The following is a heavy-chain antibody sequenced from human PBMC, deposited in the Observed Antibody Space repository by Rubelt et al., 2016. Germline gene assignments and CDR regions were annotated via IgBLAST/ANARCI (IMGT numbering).Heavy chain of an antibody. CDR2: INSDGSST. CDR1: GFTFSSYW. J-gene: IGHJ4*02. Sequence: SGFTFSSYWMHWVRQAPGKGLVWVSRINSDGSSTSYADSVKGRFTISRDNAKNTLYLLMNSLRAEDTAVYYCARGPYGSGSYYNVRERFYWGQGTLVTVSS. V-gene: IGHV3-74*01. D-gene: IGHD3-10*01. CDR3: ARGPYGSGSYYNVRERFY.